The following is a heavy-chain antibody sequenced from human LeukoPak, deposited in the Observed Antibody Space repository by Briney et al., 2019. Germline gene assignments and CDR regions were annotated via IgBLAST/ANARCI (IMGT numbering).Heavy chain of an antibody. CDR2: IYTSGST. J-gene: IGHJ3*02. Sequence: PSETLSLTCTVSGGSISSYYWSWIRQPPGKGLEWIGYIYTSGSTNYNPSLKSRVTISVDTSKNQFSLKLSSVTAADTAVYYCARLKLGADAFDIWGQGTMVTVSS. V-gene: IGHV4-4*09. CDR1: GGSISSYY. D-gene: IGHD7-27*01. CDR3: ARLKLGADAFDI.